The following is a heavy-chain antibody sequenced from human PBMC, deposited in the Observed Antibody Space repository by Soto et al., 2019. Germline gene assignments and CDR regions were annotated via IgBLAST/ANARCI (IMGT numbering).Heavy chain of an antibody. D-gene: IGHD5-12*01. CDR1: GFTFSSYW. CDR2: IKQDGSEK. CDR3: ARVGGYDYRDYYYYYGMDV. J-gene: IGHJ6*02. Sequence: GGSLRLSCAASGFTFSSYWMSWVRQAPGKGLEWVANIKQDGSEKYYVDSVKGRFTISRDNAKNSLYLQMNSLRAEDTAVYYCARVGGYDYRDYYYYYGMDVWGQGTTVTVSS. V-gene: IGHV3-7*04.